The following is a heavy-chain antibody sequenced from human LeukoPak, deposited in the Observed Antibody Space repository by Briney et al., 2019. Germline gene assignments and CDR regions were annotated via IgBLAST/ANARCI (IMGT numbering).Heavy chain of an antibody. Sequence: SETLSLTCTVSGGSISSYYWSWIRQPAGKGLEWIGHIYNSGSTNYNPSLRGRVTMSVATSKNQFSLHLSSVTAADTAVYYCARSAFLVTAPGLYYFDYWGQGTLVAVSS. CDR1: GGSISSYY. D-gene: IGHD6-13*01. J-gene: IGHJ4*02. V-gene: IGHV4-4*07. CDR3: ARSAFLVTAPGLYYFDY. CDR2: IYNSGST.